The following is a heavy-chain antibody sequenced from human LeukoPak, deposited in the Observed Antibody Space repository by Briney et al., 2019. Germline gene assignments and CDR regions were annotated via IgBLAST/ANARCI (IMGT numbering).Heavy chain of an antibody. CDR2: IIPILGIA. D-gene: IGHD3-3*01. CDR3: ARGNDFWSGYHYYYYYYMDV. Sequence: SVKVSCKASGGTFSSYAITWVRQAPGQGLEWMGGIIPILGIADYAQKFQGRVTITADKSTSTAYMELSSLRSEDTAVYYCARGNDFWSGYHYYYYYYMDVWGKGTTVTVSS. V-gene: IGHV1-69*04. J-gene: IGHJ6*03. CDR1: GGTFSSYA.